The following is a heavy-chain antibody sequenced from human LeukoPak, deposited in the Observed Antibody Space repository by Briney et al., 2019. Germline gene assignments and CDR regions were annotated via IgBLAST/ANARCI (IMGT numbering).Heavy chain of an antibody. CDR1: NASISSGGYF. CDR3: ARFDHGKLHFDY. V-gene: IGHV4-31*03. Sequence: SETLSLTCSVSNASISSGGYFWSWIRQHPGKGLEWIGWINYIDNSGSTYNNPSLNSRVTMSLDTSNNQFSLKVTSMTAADTAVYFCARFDHGKLHFDYWGQGALVAVSS. J-gene: IGHJ4*02. D-gene: IGHD4-17*01. CDR2: IDNSGST.